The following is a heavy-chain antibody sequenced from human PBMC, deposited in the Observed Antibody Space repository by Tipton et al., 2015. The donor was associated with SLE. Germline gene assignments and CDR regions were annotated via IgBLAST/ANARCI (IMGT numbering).Heavy chain of an antibody. Sequence: TLSLTCIVSGDSISSSSYYWGWIRQPPGKGLEWIGSIYHSGSTSYNPSLKSRVTISVDTSKNQFSLRLSSVTAADTAVYYCARAELGDFDYWGPGSLVTVSS. J-gene: IGHJ4*02. D-gene: IGHD7-27*01. CDR3: ARAELGDFDY. CDR2: IYHSGST. V-gene: IGHV4-39*07. CDR1: GDSISSSSYY.